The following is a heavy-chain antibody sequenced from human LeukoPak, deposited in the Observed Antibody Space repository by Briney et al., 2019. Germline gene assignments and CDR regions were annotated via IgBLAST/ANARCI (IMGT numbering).Heavy chain of an antibody. V-gene: IGHV4-59*12. J-gene: IGHJ4*02. CDR2: IYYSGST. D-gene: IGHD3-22*01. CDR1: GGSISSYY. Sequence: SETLSLTCTVSGGSISSYYWSWIRQPPGKGLEWIGYIYYSGSTNYNPSLKSRVTISVDTSKNQFSLKLSSVTAADTAVYYCARIRYYYHRGHDSDLYYFDYWGQGTLVTVSP. CDR3: ARIRYYYHRGHDSDLYYFDY.